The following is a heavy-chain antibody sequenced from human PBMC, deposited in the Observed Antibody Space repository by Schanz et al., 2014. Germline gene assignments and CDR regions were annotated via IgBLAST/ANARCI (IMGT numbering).Heavy chain of an antibody. V-gene: IGHV3-23*04. CDR2: ISGSGGST. CDR3: AKDSTHIDIVLVPTAIDY. Sequence: DLVESGGGLVQPGGSLRLSCAVSGFTVSSNHMSWVRQAPGKGLEWVSGISGSGGSTYYADSVKGRFTISRDNSKNTLYLHMNTLRSEDTAVYYCAKDSTHIDIVLVPTAIDYWGQGTLVTVSS. D-gene: IGHD2-2*01. J-gene: IGHJ4*02. CDR1: GFTVSSNH.